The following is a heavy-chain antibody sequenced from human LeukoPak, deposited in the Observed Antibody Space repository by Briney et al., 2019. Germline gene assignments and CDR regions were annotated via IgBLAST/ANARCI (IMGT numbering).Heavy chain of an antibody. CDR2: INPNSGGT. V-gene: IGHV1-2*02. D-gene: IGHD6-13*01. CDR1: GYTFTGYY. Sequence: ASVTVSCKASGYTFTGYYMHWVRQAPGQGLEWMGWINPNSGGTNYAQKFQGRVTMTRDTSISTAYMELSRLRSDDTAVYYCAREGYSSSWYFGETSNWFDPWGQGTLVTVSS. CDR3: AREGYSSSWYFGETSNWFDP. J-gene: IGHJ5*02.